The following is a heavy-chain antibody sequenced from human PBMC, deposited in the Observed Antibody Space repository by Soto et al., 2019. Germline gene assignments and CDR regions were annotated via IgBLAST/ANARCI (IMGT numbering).Heavy chain of an antibody. CDR1: GFTFNSYA. V-gene: IGHV3-23*01. CDR2: IGTDGNT. D-gene: IGHD2-2*01. J-gene: IGHJ4*01. CDR3: VRKYPGTRPFDY. Sequence: GSLVLTCSASGFTFNSYAMNWVRQAPGKGLAWVSAIGTDGNTYYANSVKGRFTISRDNSRTTLYLQMNSLRVEDTALYYCVRKYPGTRPFDYWGQGTLVTVYS.